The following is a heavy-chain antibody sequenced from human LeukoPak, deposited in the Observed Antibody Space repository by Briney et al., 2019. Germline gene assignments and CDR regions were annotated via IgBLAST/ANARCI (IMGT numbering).Heavy chain of an antibody. D-gene: IGHD5-18*01. CDR2: INHSGST. CDR1: GGSFSGYY. Sequence: PSETLSLTYAVYGGSFSGYYWSWIRQPPGKGLEWIGEINHSGSTNYNPSLKSRVTISVDTSKNQFSLKLSSVTAADTAVYYCARVEKIQLWLQADYWGQGTLVTVSS. J-gene: IGHJ4*02. CDR3: ARVEKIQLWLQADY. V-gene: IGHV4-34*01.